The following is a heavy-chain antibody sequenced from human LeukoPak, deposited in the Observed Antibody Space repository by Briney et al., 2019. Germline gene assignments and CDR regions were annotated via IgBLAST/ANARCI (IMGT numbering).Heavy chain of an antibody. CDR1: GFTFSSSY. CDR2: IYSGGET. J-gene: IGHJ4*02. D-gene: IGHD5-18*01. V-gene: IGHV3-53*01. Sequence: GGSLRLSCAASGFTFSSSYMSWVRQASGKGLEWVSVIYSGGETYYADSVKGRFTISRDNSRNTLYLQMNSLRAEDTAVYYCARNGFSWYFDYWGQGTLVTVSS. CDR3: ARNGFSWYFDY.